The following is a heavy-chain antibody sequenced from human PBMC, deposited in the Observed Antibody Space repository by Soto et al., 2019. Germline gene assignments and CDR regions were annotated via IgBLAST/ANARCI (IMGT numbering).Heavy chain of an antibody. V-gene: IGHV1-8*01. CDR2: MNPNSGNT. D-gene: IGHD1-26*01. CDR1: GYTFTSYD. J-gene: IGHJ5*02. CDR3: ARVGVGATWYNWFDP. Sequence: GASVKVSCKASGYTFTSYDINWVRQATGQGLEWMGWMNPNSGNTGYAQKFQGRVTMTRNTSISTSYMELSSLRSEDTAVYYCARVGVGATWYNWFDPWGQGTLVTVSS.